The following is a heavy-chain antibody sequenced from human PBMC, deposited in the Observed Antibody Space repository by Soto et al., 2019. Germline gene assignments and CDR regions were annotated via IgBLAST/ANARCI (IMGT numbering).Heavy chain of an antibody. J-gene: IGHJ4*02. CDR1: EWSMRAYH. CDR3: ATCLYSRYVY. D-gene: IGHD6-13*01. Sequence: SETLSLTCSVSEWSMRAYHWSWIRQPPGKGLELLGFISYEGVSQYNDSLKSRIFVSIDAPKKRFSLTLGSVTAADAAGEYCATCLYSRYVYWGPGAQVTVDS. CDR2: ISYEGVS. V-gene: IGHV4-59*08.